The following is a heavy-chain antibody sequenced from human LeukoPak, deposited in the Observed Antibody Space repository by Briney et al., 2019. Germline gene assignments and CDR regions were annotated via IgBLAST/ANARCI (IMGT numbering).Heavy chain of an antibody. J-gene: IGHJ4*02. CDR2: LHDSGSS. D-gene: IGHD1-26*01. V-gene: IGHV4-59*08. Sequence: PSETLSLTCTVSGGSISSYYWNWIRQPPGKGLEWVGYLHDSGSSNCDPSLKSRVTMSLDTSKNQFSLKLGSVTAADTAVYYCARQPYMLGAYYFDYWGQGTLVTVSS. CDR1: GGSISSYY. CDR3: ARQPYMLGAYYFDY.